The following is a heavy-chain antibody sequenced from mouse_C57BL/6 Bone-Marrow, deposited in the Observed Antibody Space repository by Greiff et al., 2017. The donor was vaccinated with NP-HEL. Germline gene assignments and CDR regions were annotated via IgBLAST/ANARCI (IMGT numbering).Heavy chain of an antibody. V-gene: IGHV1-64*01. D-gene: IGHD2-4*01. Sequence: VQLQQPGAELVKPGASVKLSCKASGYTFTSYWMHWVKQRPGQGLEWIGMIHPNSGSTNYNEKFKSKATLTVDKSSSTAYMQLSSLTSEDSAVYYCARGIYYDYDGAMDYWGQGTSVTVSS. CDR2: IHPNSGST. J-gene: IGHJ4*01. CDR1: GYTFTSYW. CDR3: ARGIYYDYDGAMDY.